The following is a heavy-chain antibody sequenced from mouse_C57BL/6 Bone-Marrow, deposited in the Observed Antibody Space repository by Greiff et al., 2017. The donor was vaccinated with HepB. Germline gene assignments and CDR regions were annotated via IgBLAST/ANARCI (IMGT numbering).Heavy chain of an antibody. CDR2: IRSKSSNYAT. J-gene: IGHJ3*01. CDR3: VRERPDSSGYPAWCAY. D-gene: IGHD3-2*02. CDR1: GFTFNTYA. Sequence: EVQRVESGGGLVQPKGSLKLSCAASGFTFNTYAMHWVRQAPGKGLEWVARIRSKSSNYATYYADSVKDRFTISRDDSQSMLYLQMNNLKTEDTAMYYCVRERPDSSGYPAWCAYWGQGTLVTVSA. V-gene: IGHV10-3*01.